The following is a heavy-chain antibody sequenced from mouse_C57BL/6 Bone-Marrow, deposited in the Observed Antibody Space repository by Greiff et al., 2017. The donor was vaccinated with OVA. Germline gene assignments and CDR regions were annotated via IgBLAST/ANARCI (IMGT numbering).Heavy chain of an antibody. Sequence: VKLQQPGTELVKPGASVKLSCKASGYTFTSYWMHWVKQRPGQGLEWIGNINPSNGGTNYNEKFKSKDTLTVDKSSRTAYMQLSSLTSEDSAVYYWARSRLLRPYYYAMDYWGQGTSVTVSS. J-gene: IGHJ4*01. D-gene: IGHD1-2*01. CDR3: ARSRLLRPYYYAMDY. CDR1: GYTFTSYW. CDR2: INPSNGGT. V-gene: IGHV1-53*01.